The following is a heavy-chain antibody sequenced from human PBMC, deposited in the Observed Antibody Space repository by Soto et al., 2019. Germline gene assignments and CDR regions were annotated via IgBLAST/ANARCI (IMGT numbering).Heavy chain of an antibody. V-gene: IGHV1-8*01. CDR2: MNPNSGNT. D-gene: IGHD6-6*01. Sequence: ASVKVSCKASGYTFTSYDINWVRQATGQGLEWMGWMNPNSGNTGYAQKFQGRVTMTRNTSISTAYMELSSLRSEDTAVYYCARFSRGWWQLVWSLDAFDIWGQGTMVTVSS. CDR1: GYTFTSYD. J-gene: IGHJ3*02. CDR3: ARFSRGWWQLVWSLDAFDI.